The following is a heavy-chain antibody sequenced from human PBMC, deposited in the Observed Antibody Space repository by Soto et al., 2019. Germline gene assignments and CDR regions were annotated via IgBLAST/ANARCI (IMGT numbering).Heavy chain of an antibody. D-gene: IGHD6-13*01. CDR1: GGSISSYY. CDR2: IYYSGST. V-gene: IGHV4-59*01. J-gene: IGHJ4*02. CDR3: ARGIAADGVDY. Sequence: SETLSLTCTVSGGSISSYYWSWIRQPPGKGLEWIGYIYYSGSTNYNPSLKSRVTISVDTSKNQFSLKLSPVTAADTAVYYCARGIAADGVDYWGQGNLVTVSS.